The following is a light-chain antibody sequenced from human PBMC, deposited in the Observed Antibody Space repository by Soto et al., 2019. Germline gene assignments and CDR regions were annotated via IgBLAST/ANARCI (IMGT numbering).Light chain of an antibody. CDR3: HSYDSSLSAVI. CDR2: TNN. Sequence: QSVLTQPPSVSGAPGQAVIISCSGARHDVHWYQQFPGTAPKVLIHTNNNRPSGVPDRFSGSKSGTSASLAITGLQAEDEADYYCHSYDSSLSAVIFGGGAKVTVL. J-gene: IGLJ2*01. V-gene: IGLV1-40*01. CDR1: GARHD.